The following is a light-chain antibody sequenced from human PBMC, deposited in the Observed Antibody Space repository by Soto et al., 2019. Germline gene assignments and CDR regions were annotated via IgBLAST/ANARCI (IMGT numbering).Light chain of an antibody. Sequence: EIVLTQSPDTLSLSPGERATLSCRASQSVSSSYLAWYQQTPGQAPRLLIYGTSNRATGIPDRFSGSGSGTDFTLTISRLEPEDFAVYYCQQYGNSRWTCCQGTNVDIK. J-gene: IGKJ1*01. V-gene: IGKV3-20*01. CDR3: QQYGNSRWT. CDR1: QSVSSSY. CDR2: GTS.